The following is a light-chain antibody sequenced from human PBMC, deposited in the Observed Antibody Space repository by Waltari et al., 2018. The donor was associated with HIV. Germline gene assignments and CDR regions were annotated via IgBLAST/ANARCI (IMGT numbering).Light chain of an antibody. CDR1: SNDIGISTL. CDR3: SSKSTIYFGVL. V-gene: IGLV2-23*02. CDR2: DVD. Sequence: QSALSQPASVSGRPGQSITISCPGSSNDIGISTLVSRYQHHPGKAPKLRIFDVDKRPSGISERFSGSKSGYTASLTISGLRTEDEADYFCSSKSTIYFGVLFGGGTTLTVL. J-gene: IGLJ2*01.